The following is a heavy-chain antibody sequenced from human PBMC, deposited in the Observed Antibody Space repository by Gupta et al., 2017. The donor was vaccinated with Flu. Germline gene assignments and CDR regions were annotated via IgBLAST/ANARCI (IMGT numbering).Heavy chain of an antibody. CDR2: ICSNDQK. D-gene: IGHD3-16*01. Sequence: WIRQPPGKALEWLAHICSNDQKTYSTSLRSRLTIPKDTSKSQVVLTMTSMDPVDTATYYCARTVYGNDAFDIWGQGTMVTISS. CDR3: ARTVYGNDAFDI. V-gene: IGHV2-26*01. J-gene: IGHJ3*02.